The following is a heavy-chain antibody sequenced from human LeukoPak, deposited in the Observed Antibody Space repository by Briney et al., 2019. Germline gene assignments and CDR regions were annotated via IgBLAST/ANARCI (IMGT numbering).Heavy chain of an antibody. CDR1: GFTISSNY. Sequence: GGSLRLSCAASGFTISSNYMSWVRQAPGKGLEWVSVIYSGGSTYYADSVKGRFTISRDNSKNTLYLQMNSLRAEDTAVYYCARDGLLLNPIDYWGQGTLVTVSS. J-gene: IGHJ4*02. CDR3: ARDGLLLNPIDY. V-gene: IGHV3-66*01. CDR2: IYSGGST. D-gene: IGHD2-15*01.